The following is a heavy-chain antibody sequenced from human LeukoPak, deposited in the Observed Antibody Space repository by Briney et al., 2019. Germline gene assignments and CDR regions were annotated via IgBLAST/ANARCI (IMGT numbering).Heavy chain of an antibody. CDR1: GFTFSSYW. V-gene: IGHV3-7*01. J-gene: IGHJ6*02. D-gene: IGHD1-14*01. CDR3: ASDPHHASRMDV. Sequence: GGSLRLSCAAYGFTFSSYWMNWVRQAPGKGLEWVANIKQDGSEQYYVDSVKGRFTISRDNAKNSLYLQMNSLRAEDTAVYYCASDPHHASRMDVWGQGTAVTVSS. CDR2: IKQDGSEQ.